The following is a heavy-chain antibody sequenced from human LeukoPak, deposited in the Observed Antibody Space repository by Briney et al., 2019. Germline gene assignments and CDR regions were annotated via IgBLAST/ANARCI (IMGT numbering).Heavy chain of an antibody. CDR1: GGTFSSYA. J-gene: IGHJ4*02. CDR3: ASDSGGSYYDILTGYNY. Sequence: ASVKVSCKASGGTFSSYAISWVRQAPGQGLEWMGGIIPTFGTANYAQKFQGRVTITADESTSTAYMELSSLRSEDTAVYYCASDSGGSYYDILTGYNYWGQGTLVTVSS. D-gene: IGHD3-9*01. V-gene: IGHV1-69*13. CDR2: IIPTFGTA.